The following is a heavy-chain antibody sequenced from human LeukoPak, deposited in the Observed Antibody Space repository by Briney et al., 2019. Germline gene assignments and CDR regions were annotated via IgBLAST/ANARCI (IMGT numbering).Heavy chain of an antibody. V-gene: IGHV4-4*07. D-gene: IGHD5-18*01. CDR2: IHTSGST. Sequence: SETLSLTCTVSGVSISSYYWSWIRQPAGKGLEWIGRIHTSGSTNYNPSLKSRVTMSLDTSKNQFSLKLSSVTAADTAVYYCARLDPLGLQIWAGGLDYWGQGTLVTVSS. J-gene: IGHJ4*02. CDR1: GVSISSYY. CDR3: ARLDPLGLQIWAGGLDY.